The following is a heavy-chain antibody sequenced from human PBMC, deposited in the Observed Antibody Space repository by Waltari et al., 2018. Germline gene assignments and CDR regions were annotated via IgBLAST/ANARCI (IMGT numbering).Heavy chain of an antibody. D-gene: IGHD3-16*02. V-gene: IGHV4-34*02. Sequence: QVQLQQWGAGVLKPSETLSLTCVVNGGSFGSFWWSWIRQPPGKGLQWIGEIDQSDLPNYKPSLTSRVTISIDTSKNQFYLNLRSVAAADTAVYYCARHRHPGHSFDIWGQGASVLVSS. CDR1: GGSFGSFW. J-gene: IGHJ3*02. CDR3: ARHRHPGHSFDI. CDR2: IDQSDLP.